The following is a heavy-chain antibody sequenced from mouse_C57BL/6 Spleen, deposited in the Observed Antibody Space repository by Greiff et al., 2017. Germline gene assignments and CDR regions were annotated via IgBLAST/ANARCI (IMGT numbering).Heavy chain of an antibody. CDR2: INPNNGGT. CDR1: GYTFTDYN. Sequence: VQLQQSGPELVKPGASVKIPCKASGYTFTDYNMDWVKQSHGKSLEWIGDINPNNGGTIYNQKFKGKATLTVDKSSSTAYMELRSLTSKDTAVYYCARRNYGYPYYYDYWCQGTTLTVSS. D-gene: IGHD2-2*01. V-gene: IGHV1-18*01. J-gene: IGHJ2*01. CDR3: ARRNYGYPYYYDY.